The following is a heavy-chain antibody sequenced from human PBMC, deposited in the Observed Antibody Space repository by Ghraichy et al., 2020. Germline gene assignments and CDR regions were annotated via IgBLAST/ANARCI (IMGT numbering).Heavy chain of an antibody. J-gene: IGHJ4*02. CDR1: GFIFGSYA. CDR3: AKEGYSPPSEFEN. D-gene: IGHD2-15*01. V-gene: IGHV3-23*01. CDR2: IGDSGHDS. Sequence: LSLTCSASGFIFGSYAMSWVRQAPGRGLEWVSAIGDSGHDSYYAASVLGRFIISRDNFKNMLYLDMNSLRAEDTAMYYCAKEGYSPPSEFENWGQGTLVTVSS.